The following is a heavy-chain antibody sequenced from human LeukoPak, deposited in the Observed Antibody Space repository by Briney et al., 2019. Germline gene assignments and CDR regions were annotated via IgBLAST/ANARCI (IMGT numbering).Heavy chain of an antibody. CDR3: AKDRYYYGSGSYLDY. J-gene: IGHJ4*02. Sequence: GGSLRLSCAASGFTFSSYEMIWVRQALGKGLEWVSYISSSGTTIYYADSVKGRFTISRDNSKNTLYLQMNSLRAEDTAVYYCAKDRYYYGSGSYLDYWGQGTLVTVSS. V-gene: IGHV3-48*03. CDR1: GFTFSSYE. D-gene: IGHD3-10*01. CDR2: ISSSGTTI.